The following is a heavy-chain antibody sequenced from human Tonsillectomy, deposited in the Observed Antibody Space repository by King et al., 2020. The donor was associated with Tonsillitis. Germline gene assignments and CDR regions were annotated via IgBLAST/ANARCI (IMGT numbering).Heavy chain of an antibody. CDR2: ITSSSAYI. CDR1: GFTFSIYS. J-gene: IGHJ4*02. D-gene: IGHD6-6*01. Sequence: VQLVESGGGLVKPGGSLRLSCAASGFTFSIYSMNWVRQAPGKGLEWVSSITSSSAYIYYADSVKGRFTISRDNAKNSLFLQMNSLRAEDTAVYYCATTIAAPSMGDYWGQGTLVTVSS. V-gene: IGHV3-21*01. CDR3: ATTIAAPSMGDY.